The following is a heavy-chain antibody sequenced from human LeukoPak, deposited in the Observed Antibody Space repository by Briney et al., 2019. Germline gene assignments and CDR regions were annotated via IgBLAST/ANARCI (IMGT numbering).Heavy chain of an antibody. J-gene: IGHJ6*03. V-gene: IGHV3-21*01. CDR2: ISSTSSYI. CDR3: ARESGSRSYYYYMDV. CDR1: GFTFSSFS. D-gene: IGHD2-2*01. Sequence: GGSLRLSCAASGFTFSSFSMNWVRQAPGKGLEWVSSISSTSSYIYYADSVKGRFTVSRDKDKNSVYLQMTSLRAEDTAVYYCARESGSRSYYYYMDVWGKGTTVTVSS.